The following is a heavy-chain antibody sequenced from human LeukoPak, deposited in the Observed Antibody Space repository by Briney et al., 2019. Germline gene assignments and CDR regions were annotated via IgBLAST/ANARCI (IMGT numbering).Heavy chain of an antibody. CDR1: GGSISSSNW. D-gene: IGHD6-6*01. V-gene: IGHV4-4*02. CDR2: IYHSGRT. Sequence: SETLSLTCAVSGGSISSSNWWTWVRQPPGKGLEWIGEIYHSGRTNYNPSLKSRVTISVDKSKNQFSLKLSSVTAADTAVYYCARDLSGIAAREYYYYFMDVWGKGTTVTVSS. J-gene: IGHJ6*03. CDR3: ARDLSGIAAREYYYYFMDV.